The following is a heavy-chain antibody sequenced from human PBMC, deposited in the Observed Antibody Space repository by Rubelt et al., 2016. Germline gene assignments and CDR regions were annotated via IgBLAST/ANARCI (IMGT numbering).Heavy chain of an antibody. CDR3: VGPAGVTREAGESYYFDY. D-gene: IGHD3-10*01. CDR2: IYYSGST. V-gene: IGHV4-59*01. Sequence: QVQLQESGPGLVKPSETLSLTCTVSGGSISSYYWSWIRQPQGKGLEWIGYIYYSGSTNYNPSLTVVVTIKEDTSEDQFAWKLVPVSVAETAVYYCVGPAGVTREAGESYYFDYWGQGTLVTVSS. CDR1: GGSISSYY. J-gene: IGHJ4*02.